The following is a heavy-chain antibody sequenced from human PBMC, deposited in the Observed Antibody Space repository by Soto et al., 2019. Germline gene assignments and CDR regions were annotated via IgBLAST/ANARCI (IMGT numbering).Heavy chain of an antibody. CDR3: ARGLWYGRGYYYYGMDV. Sequence: PSETLSLTCTVSGGSISSGDYYWSWIGQPPGKGLEWIGYIYYSGSTYYNPSLKSRVTISVDTSKNQFSLKLSSVTAADTAVYYCARGLWYGRGYYYYGMDVWGQGTTVTVSS. V-gene: IGHV4-30-4*01. CDR1: GGSISSGDYY. J-gene: IGHJ6*02. CDR2: IYYSGST. D-gene: IGHD2-21*01.